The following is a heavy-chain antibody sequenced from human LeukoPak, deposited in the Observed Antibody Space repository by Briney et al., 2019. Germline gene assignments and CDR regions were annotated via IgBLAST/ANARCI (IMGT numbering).Heavy chain of an antibody. J-gene: IGHJ4*02. CDR2: MNPNSGNT. V-gene: IGHV1-8*01. Sequence: ASVKVSCKASGYTFTSYDINWVRQATGQGLEWMGWMNPNSGNTGYAQKFQGRVTMTGNTSISTAYMELSSLRSEDTAVYYCARVRRVSAGWFGELLSYYFDYWGQGTLVTVSS. D-gene: IGHD3-10*01. CDR3: ARVRRVSAGWFGELLSYYFDY. CDR1: GYTFTSYD.